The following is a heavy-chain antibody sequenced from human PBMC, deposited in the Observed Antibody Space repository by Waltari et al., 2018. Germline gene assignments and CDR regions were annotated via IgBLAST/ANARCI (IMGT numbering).Heavy chain of an antibody. D-gene: IGHD5-18*01. V-gene: IGHV3-23*01. Sequence: EVQLLESGGGLVQPGGSLRLSCAASGFTFSSYAMSWVRQAPGKGLEWVSAISGSGGSTYYADSVKGRFTISRDNSKNTLYLQMNSLRAEDTAVYYCATPRGIQLWLRENYFDYWGQGTLVTVSS. CDR1: GFTFSSYA. J-gene: IGHJ4*02. CDR3: ATPRGIQLWLRENYFDY. CDR2: ISGSGGST.